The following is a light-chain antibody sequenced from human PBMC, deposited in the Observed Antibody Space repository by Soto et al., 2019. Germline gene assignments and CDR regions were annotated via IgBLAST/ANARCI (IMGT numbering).Light chain of an antibody. V-gene: IGLV7-43*01. Sequence: QAVVTQEPSLTVSPGGTVTLTCASSAGAVTSAYYPNWFQQIPGQAPRALIYSTNNKHPWTPARFSGSLLGGKAALTLSCAQPEDEADYYCLLYYGGAQVLFGGGTKLTVL. CDR1: AGAVTSAYY. J-gene: IGLJ2*01. CDR3: LLYYGGAQVL. CDR2: STN.